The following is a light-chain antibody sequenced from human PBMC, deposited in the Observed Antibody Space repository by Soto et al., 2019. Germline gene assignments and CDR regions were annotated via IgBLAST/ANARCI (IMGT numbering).Light chain of an antibody. CDR3: QQYYSDHRT. J-gene: IGKJ4*02. V-gene: IGKV1-8*01. CDR2: AAS. CDR1: QGISSY. Sequence: AIRMTQSPSSFSASTGDRVTITCRASQGISSYLAWYQQKPGKAPKLLIYAASTLQSGVPSRFSGSGSGTECTLTSSGRKAEDCATSHCQQYYSDHRTFGRGTKVDIK.